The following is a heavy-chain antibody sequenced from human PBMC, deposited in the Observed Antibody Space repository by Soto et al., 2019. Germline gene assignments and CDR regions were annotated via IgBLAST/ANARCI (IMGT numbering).Heavy chain of an antibody. V-gene: IGHV4-30-2*01. J-gene: IGHJ5*02. Sequence: QLQLQESGSGLVKPSQTLSLTCAVSGGSISSGGYYWRWLRQPPGKGLEWIGYIYHSGSTYYNSSLKSRVTISADRSKNQFFLALCSVSAGDTAVYYCDRGPSPCGQGTLVTVSS. CDR1: GGSISSGGYY. CDR3: DRGPSP. CDR2: IYHSGST.